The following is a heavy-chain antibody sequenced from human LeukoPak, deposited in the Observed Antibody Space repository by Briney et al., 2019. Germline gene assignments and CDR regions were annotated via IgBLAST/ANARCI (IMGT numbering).Heavy chain of an antibody. Sequence: GGSLRLSCAASGFTVSSNYMSWVRQAPGKGLEWVSVIYSGGSTYYADSVKGRFTISRDNSKSTLYLQMNSLRAEDTAVYYCARDFETGAAFDIWGQGTMVTVSS. J-gene: IGHJ3*02. V-gene: IGHV3-53*01. CDR2: IYSGGST. CDR1: GFTVSSNY. D-gene: IGHD7-27*01. CDR3: ARDFETGAAFDI.